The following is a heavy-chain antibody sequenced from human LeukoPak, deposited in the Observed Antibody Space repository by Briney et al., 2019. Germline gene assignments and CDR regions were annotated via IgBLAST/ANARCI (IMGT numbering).Heavy chain of an antibody. D-gene: IGHD3-22*01. CDR1: GGSISSGGYS. V-gene: IGHV4-30-2*01. CDR2: INHSGST. J-gene: IGHJ4*02. CDR3: ARGREYYYDSSGYYTSPFGY. Sequence: SQTLSLTCAVSGGSISSGGYSWSWIRQPPGKGLEWIGEINHSGSTNYNPSLKSRVTISVDTSKNQFSLKLSSVTAADTAVYYCARGREYYYDSSGYYTSPFGYWGQGTLVTVSS.